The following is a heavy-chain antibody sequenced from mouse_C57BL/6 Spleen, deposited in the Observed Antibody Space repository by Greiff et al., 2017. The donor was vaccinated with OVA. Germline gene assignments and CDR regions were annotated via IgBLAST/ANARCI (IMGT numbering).Heavy chain of an antibody. J-gene: IGHJ2*01. CDR1: GYTFTSYW. CDR2: IDPSDSYT. Sequence: QVQLKQPGAELVKPGASVKLSCKASGYTFTSYWMQWVKQRPGQGLEWIGEIDPSDSYTNYNQKFKGKATLTVDTSSSTAYMQLSSLTSEDSAVYYCARWITTVVATDYWGQGTTLTVSS. CDR3: ARWITTVVATDY. D-gene: IGHD1-1*01. V-gene: IGHV1-50*01.